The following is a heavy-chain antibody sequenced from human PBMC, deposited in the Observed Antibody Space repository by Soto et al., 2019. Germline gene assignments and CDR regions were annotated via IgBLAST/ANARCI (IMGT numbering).Heavy chain of an antibody. D-gene: IGHD6-6*01. CDR2: IYPGDSDT. CDR3: ARPSYSSSRYYGMDV. CDR1: GYSFTSYW. Sequence: PGESLKISCKGSGYSFTSYWIGWVRQMPWKGLECMGIIYPGDSDTRYSPSFQGQVTISADKSITTAYLQWGSLKASDTAMYYCARPSYSSSRYYGMDVWGQGTTVTVSS. V-gene: IGHV5-51*01. J-gene: IGHJ6*02.